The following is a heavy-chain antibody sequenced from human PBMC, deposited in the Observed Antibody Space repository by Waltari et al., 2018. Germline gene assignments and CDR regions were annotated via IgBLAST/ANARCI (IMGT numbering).Heavy chain of an antibody. D-gene: IGHD3-22*01. CDR1: GGSFSGYY. CDR3: ARRAGAYDSSGYYPYYYYYYMDV. CDR2: INHSGST. V-gene: IGHV4-34*01. J-gene: IGHJ6*03. Sequence: QVQLQQWGAGLLKPSETLSLTCAVYGGSFSGYYWSWIRQPPGKGLEWIGEINHSGSTNYHPSLKSRVTISVDTSKNQFSLKLSSVTAADTAVYYCARRAGAYDSSGYYPYYYYYYMDVWGKGTTVTVSS.